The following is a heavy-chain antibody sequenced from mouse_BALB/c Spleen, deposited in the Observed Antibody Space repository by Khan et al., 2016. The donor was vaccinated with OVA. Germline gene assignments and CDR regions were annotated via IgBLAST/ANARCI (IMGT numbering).Heavy chain of an antibody. V-gene: IGHV2-6-4*01. Sequence: QMQLEESGPGLVAPSQSLSITCTVSGFSLSRYNIYWVRQPPGKGLEWLGMIWGGGTTDYNSTLKSRLSISKDNSKSQVLLEMNSLQTEDTAMYYSARAYYRYDGNYAMDYWGQGTSVTVSS. D-gene: IGHD2-14*01. CDR2: IWGGGTT. CDR3: ARAYYRYDGNYAMDY. CDR1: GFSLSRYN. J-gene: IGHJ4*01.